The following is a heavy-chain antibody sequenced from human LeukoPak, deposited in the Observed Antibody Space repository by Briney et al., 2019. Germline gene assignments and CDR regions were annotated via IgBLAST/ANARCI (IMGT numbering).Heavy chain of an antibody. V-gene: IGHV3-48*01. D-gene: IGHD2-15*01. CDR3: ARSPKWSPTYFDY. J-gene: IGHJ4*02. Sequence: PGGSLRLSCAASGFTFSSYSMKWVRQAPGKGLEWISDISTRSSTMSYADSVKGRFTISRDNSKNTLYLQMNSLRAEDTAVYYCARSPKWSPTYFDYWGQGTLVTVSS. CDR2: ISTRSSTM. CDR1: GFTFSSYS.